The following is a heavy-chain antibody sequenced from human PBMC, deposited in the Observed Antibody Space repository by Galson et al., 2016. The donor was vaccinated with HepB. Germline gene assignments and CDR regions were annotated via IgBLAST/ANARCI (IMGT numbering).Heavy chain of an antibody. J-gene: IGHJ4*02. CDR1: EFTFSSAW. D-gene: IGHD3-22*01. CDR3: STEWAYYDRRSYSFDY. Sequence: SLRLSCASSEFTFSSAWMSWVRQTPGKGLEWVGRIKSKTEGGTTDYAAPVKGRFTISRDDSKNTLYLQMNSLKIEDTAVYYCSTEWAYYDRRSYSFDYWGLGTLVSVSS. V-gene: IGHV3-15*01. CDR2: IKSKTEGGTT.